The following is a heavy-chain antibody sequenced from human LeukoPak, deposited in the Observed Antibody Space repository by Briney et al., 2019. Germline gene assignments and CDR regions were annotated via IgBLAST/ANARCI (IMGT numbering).Heavy chain of an antibody. J-gene: IGHJ4*02. CDR3: TLIIYYYDSSGYYKRGEYFDY. V-gene: IGHV3-73*01. CDR1: GLTFSGSA. D-gene: IGHD3-22*01. Sequence: PGGSLRLSCAASGLTFSGSAIHWVRQAPGKGLEWIGRIRSKPNSYATAYAASVKGRFTISRDDSKNTTYLQMNSPKTEDTAVYYCTLIIYYYDSSGYYKRGEYFDYWGQGTLVTVSS. CDR2: IRSKPNSYAT.